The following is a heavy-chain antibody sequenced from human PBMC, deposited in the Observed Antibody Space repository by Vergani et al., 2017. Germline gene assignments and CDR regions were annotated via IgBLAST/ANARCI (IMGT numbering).Heavy chain of an antibody. Sequence: QVQLVESGGGVVQPGRSLRLSCAASGFTFSSYAMHWVRQAPGKGLEWVAVISYDGNNKYYADSVRGRFTISRDNSKNTLYLQMNSLRAADTAVYYCTRDRADYDFWSGYYHYYYYGMDVWGQGP. V-gene: IGHV3-30-3*01. J-gene: IGHJ6*02. CDR3: TRDRADYDFWSGYYHYYYYGMDV. CDR2: ISYDGNNK. D-gene: IGHD3-3*01. CDR1: GFTFSSYA.